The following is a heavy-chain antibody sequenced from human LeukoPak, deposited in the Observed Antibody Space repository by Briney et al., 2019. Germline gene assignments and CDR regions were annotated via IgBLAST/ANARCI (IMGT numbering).Heavy chain of an antibody. V-gene: IGHV1-69*13. J-gene: IGHJ4*02. CDR1: GGTFSSYA. CDR2: IIPIFGTA. CDR3: ARGRPYGGLDY. Sequence: ASVKVSCKASGGTFSSYAISWVRQAPGQGLEWMGGIIPIFGTANYAQKFQGRVTITADESTSTAYMELSSLRSEDAAVYYCARGRPYGGLDYWGQGTLVTVSS. D-gene: IGHD4-17*01.